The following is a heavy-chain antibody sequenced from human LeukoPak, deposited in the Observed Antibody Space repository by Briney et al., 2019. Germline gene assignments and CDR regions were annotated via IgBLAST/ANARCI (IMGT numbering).Heavy chain of an antibody. CDR1: GFTFDDYA. CDR2: ISGDGGST. Sequence: GGSLRLSCAASGFTFDDYAMHWVRQAPGKGLEWVSLISGDGGSTYYADSVKGRFIISRDNSKNSLYLQMNSLRTEDTALYYCAMNYYYDSSGYYSGAFDIWGQGTMVTVSS. V-gene: IGHV3-43*02. D-gene: IGHD3-22*01. CDR3: AMNYYYDSSGYYSGAFDI. J-gene: IGHJ3*02.